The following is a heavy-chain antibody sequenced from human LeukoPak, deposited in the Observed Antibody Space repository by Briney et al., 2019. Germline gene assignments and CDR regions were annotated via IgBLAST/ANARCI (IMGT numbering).Heavy chain of an antibody. D-gene: IGHD1-26*01. J-gene: IGHJ4*02. V-gene: IGHV4-59*01. CDR3: AIGEGATSYFDY. CDR1: GGSISSYY. Sequence: SETLSLTCTVSGGSISSYYWSWIRQPPGKGLEWIGYIYYSGSTYYNPSLRSRVTISVDTSKNQFSLKLSSVTAADTAVYYCAIGEGATSYFDYWGQGTLVTVSS. CDR2: IYYSGST.